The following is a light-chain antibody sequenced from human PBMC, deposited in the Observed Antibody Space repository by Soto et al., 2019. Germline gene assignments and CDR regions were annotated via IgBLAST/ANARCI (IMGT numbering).Light chain of an antibody. CDR3: NSYTTLSNRV. Sequence: QSALTQPPSASGSPGQSVTISCTGTSSDIGAYNYVSWYQQHPGKAPKLLIYEVTNRPSGGSDRFSGSKSGNTASLTISGLQAEDEANYYCNSYTTLSNRVFGTGTKLTVL. V-gene: IGLV2-14*01. CDR2: EVT. J-gene: IGLJ1*01. CDR1: SSDIGAYNY.